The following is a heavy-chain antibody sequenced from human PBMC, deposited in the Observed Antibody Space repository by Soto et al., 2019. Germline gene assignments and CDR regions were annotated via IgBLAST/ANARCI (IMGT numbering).Heavy chain of an antibody. Sequence: GGSLRLSCAASGFTFGSYAMSWVRQAPGKGLEWVSAISGSGGSTYYADSVKGRFTISRDNSKNTLYLQMNSLRAEDTAVYYCARATSGSKRTYYYYMDVWGKGTTVTVSS. CDR3: ARATSGSKRTYYYYMDV. CDR2: ISGSGGST. V-gene: IGHV3-23*01. D-gene: IGHD5-12*01. CDR1: GFTFGSYA. J-gene: IGHJ6*03.